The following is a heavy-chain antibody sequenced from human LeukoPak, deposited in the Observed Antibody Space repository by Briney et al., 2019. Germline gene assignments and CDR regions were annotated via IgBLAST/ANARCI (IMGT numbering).Heavy chain of an antibody. CDR1: GASINSYY. Sequence: KASETLSLTCTVSGASINSYYWSWIRRPAGKGLEWVGRMYTSGSTNYNPSLKSRVTMSVDTSKNQFSLKLTSVTAADTAVYYCARDKPNSPFDPWGQGTLVIVSS. J-gene: IGHJ5*02. CDR3: ARDKPNSPFDP. CDR2: MYTSGST. D-gene: IGHD1-14*01. V-gene: IGHV4-4*07.